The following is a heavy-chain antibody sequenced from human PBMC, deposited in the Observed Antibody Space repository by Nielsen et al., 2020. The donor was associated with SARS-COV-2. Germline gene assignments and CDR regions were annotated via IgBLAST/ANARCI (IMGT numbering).Heavy chain of an antibody. D-gene: IGHD3-10*01. Sequence: GESLKISCAASGFTFSSYAMSWVRQAPGKGLEWVSAISGSGGSTYYADSVKGRFTISRDNSKNTLYLQMNSLRAEDTAVYYCARGLRVRGVRLGVYYGMDVWGQGTTVTVSS. CDR2: ISGSGGST. CDR1: GFTFSSYA. CDR3: ARGLRVRGVRLGVYYGMDV. V-gene: IGHV3-23*01. J-gene: IGHJ6*02.